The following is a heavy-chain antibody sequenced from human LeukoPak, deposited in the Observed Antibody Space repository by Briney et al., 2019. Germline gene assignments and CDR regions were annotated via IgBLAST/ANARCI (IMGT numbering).Heavy chain of an antibody. Sequence: PGGSLRLSCAASGFTFDDYGMSWVRQPPGKGLEWIGSIYYSGTTYYNPSLKSRVTISVDTSKNQFSLKLSSVTAADTALYYCAKHYMGSSYNHGLDCWGQGTLVTVSS. CDR1: GFTFDDYG. CDR3: AKHYMGSSYNHGLDC. J-gene: IGHJ4*02. D-gene: IGHD3-10*01. V-gene: IGHV4-39*01. CDR2: IYYSGTT.